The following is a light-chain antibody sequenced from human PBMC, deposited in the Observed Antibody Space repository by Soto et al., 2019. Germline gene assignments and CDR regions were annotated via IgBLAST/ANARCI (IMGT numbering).Light chain of an antibody. CDR1: QGMSNF. CDR2: AAS. J-gene: IGKJ1*01. Sequence: DIQVTQSPSSLSASVGDRVTITCRASQGMSNFLAWYQQKPGEVPKLLIYAASTLQSGVPSRFSGSGSGTEFTLTISSLQPEAVATYYCQKYNSPPRTFGQGTKVEI. CDR3: QKYNSPPRT. V-gene: IGKV1-27*01.